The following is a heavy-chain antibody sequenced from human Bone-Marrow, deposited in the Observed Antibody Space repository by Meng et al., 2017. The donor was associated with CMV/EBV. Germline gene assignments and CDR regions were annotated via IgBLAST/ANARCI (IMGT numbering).Heavy chain of an antibody. D-gene: IGHD1-7*01. V-gene: IGHV4-39*07. Sequence: GSLRLSCTVSGGSISSSSYYWGWIRQPPGKGLEWIGSIYYSGSTYYNPSLKSRVTISVDTSKNQFSLKLSSVTAADTAVYYCARTYNWNYVLNWFDPWGQGTLVTVSS. J-gene: IGHJ5*02. CDR1: GGSISSSSYY. CDR2: IYYSGST. CDR3: ARTYNWNYVLNWFDP.